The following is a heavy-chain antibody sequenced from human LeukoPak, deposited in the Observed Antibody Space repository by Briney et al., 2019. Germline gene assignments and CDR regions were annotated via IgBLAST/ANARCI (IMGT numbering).Heavy chain of an antibody. Sequence: GGSLRLSCAASGFTFSSYAMSWVRQAPGKGLEWVSAISGSGGSTYYADSVKGRFTISRDNSKNTLYLQMNGLRAEDTAVYYCAKDYDFWSGYFTPRFDPWGQGTLVTVSS. D-gene: IGHD3-3*01. CDR1: GFTFSSYA. V-gene: IGHV3-23*01. CDR3: AKDYDFWSGYFTPRFDP. CDR2: ISGSGGST. J-gene: IGHJ5*02.